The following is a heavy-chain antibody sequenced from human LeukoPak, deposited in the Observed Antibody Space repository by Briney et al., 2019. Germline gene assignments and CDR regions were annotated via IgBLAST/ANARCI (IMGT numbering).Heavy chain of an antibody. V-gene: IGHV3-7*01. Sequence: GGSLRLSCAASGFTFGSYWMSWVRQAPGKGLEWVANIRQDGSEKYYVDSVRGRFTISRDNAKNSLYLQMNGLRAEDTAVYYCASWVVIMELPWRIFDYWGQGTLVTVSS. CDR1: GFTFGSYW. CDR3: ASWVVIMELPWRIFDY. D-gene: IGHD3-10*01. CDR2: IRQDGSEK. J-gene: IGHJ4*02.